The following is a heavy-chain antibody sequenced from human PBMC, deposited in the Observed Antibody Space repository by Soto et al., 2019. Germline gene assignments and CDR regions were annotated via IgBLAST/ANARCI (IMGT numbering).Heavy chain of an antibody. Sequence: SETLSLTCTVSGGSISSYYWSWIRQPPGKGLEWIGYIYYSGSTNYNPSLKSRVTISVDTSKNQFSLKLSSVTAADTAVYYCSSSNIAAAGFYYYGMDVWGRGTTVTVSS. CDR1: GGSISSYY. CDR2: IYYSGST. CDR3: SSSNIAAAGFYYYGMDV. D-gene: IGHD6-13*01. V-gene: IGHV4-59*01. J-gene: IGHJ6*02.